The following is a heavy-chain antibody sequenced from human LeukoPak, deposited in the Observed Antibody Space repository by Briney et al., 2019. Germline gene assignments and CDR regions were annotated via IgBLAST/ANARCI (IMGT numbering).Heavy chain of an antibody. CDR1: GYTFASYG. V-gene: IGHV1-18*01. D-gene: IGHD2-15*01. CDR2: ISAYNGNT. J-gene: IGHJ4*02. Sequence: GASVKVSCKASGYTFASYGISWVRQAPGQGLEWMGWISAYNGNTNYAQKLQGRVTMTTDTSTSTAYMELRSLRSDDTAVYYCARDLDVSGGSCYKHWGQGTLVTVSS. CDR3: ARDLDVSGGSCYKH.